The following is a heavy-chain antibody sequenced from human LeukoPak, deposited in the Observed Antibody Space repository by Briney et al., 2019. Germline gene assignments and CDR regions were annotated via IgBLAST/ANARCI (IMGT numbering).Heavy chain of an antibody. CDR1: GFIFSTTW. D-gene: IGHD1-26*01. J-gene: IGHJ4*02. V-gene: IGHV3-23*01. Sequence: GGSLRLSCAASGFIFSTTWMNWVRQAPGKGLEWVSAISGGGGSTYYADSVKGRFTISRDNSKNTLYLQVNSLRAEDTAVYYCAKGGKWDVTPFDYWGQGTLVTVSS. CDR3: AKGGKWDVTPFDY. CDR2: ISGGGGST.